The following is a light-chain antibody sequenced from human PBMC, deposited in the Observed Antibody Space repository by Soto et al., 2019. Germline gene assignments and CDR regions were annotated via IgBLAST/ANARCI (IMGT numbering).Light chain of an antibody. CDR1: QGIGDT. V-gene: IGKV3-11*01. Sequence: EVVMRQSPATLSVSPGEGATLSCRASQGIGDTLAWYQHKPGQTPRLLIYDTSTRAAGIPARFSGSGSGTDFTLTITSLEPEDFAFYYCHQRQRWPRTFGQGTKVDIK. J-gene: IGKJ1*01. CDR3: HQRQRWPRT. CDR2: DTS.